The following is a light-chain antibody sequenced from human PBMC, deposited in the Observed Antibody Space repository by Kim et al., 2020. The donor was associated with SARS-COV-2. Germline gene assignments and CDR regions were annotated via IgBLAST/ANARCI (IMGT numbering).Light chain of an antibody. J-gene: IGKJ2*01. CDR3: QQYGRSPGYI. CDR1: KSASTHF. CDR2: AAS. Sequence: SPGRRASRSCRTSKSASTHFLAWDQQKVGQTPRLPIYAASSGATSIPDRFRGRGSQTDFTLTINGLEPEDCAVYYCQQYGRSPGYIFGQETKLEI. V-gene: IGKV3-20*01.